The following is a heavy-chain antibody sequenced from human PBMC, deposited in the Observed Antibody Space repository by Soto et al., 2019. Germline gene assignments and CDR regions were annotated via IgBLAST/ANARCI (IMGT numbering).Heavy chain of an antibody. V-gene: IGHV4-31*03. J-gene: IGHJ5*02. CDR2: VCYSGST. CDR3: AREASVVTSWFDP. D-gene: IGHD2-15*01. CDR1: GGSISSGGYC. Sequence: SETLSLTCTVAGGSISSGGYCWGWIRQRPGKGLEWIGYVCYSGSTYYSPSLKSRVTMSLDTSKNQFSLKLSAVTAADTAVYYCAREASVVTSWFDPWGQGTLVTVSS.